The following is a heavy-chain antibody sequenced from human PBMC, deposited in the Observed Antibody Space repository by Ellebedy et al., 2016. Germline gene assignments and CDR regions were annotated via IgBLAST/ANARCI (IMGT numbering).Heavy chain of an antibody. V-gene: IGHV3-11*04. Sequence: GESLKISXAASGFTFSDFSMTWIRQAPGKGLEWVSYIGPSATTINYADSVKGRFTISRDSAKNSLYLQMNSLRAEDTAVYYCATAKGEQWPYWGQGTLVTVSS. D-gene: IGHD6-19*01. CDR1: GFTFSDFS. CDR3: ATAKGEQWPY. J-gene: IGHJ4*02. CDR2: IGPSATTI.